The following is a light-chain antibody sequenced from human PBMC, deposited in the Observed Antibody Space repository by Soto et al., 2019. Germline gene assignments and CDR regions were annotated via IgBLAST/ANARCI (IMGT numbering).Light chain of an antibody. V-gene: IGKV1-5*03. CDR3: QQYDSYSRT. CDR1: RSIGIW. J-gene: IGKJ1*01. CDR2: QAS. Sequence: DIQMTQSPSTMSASVGDRVTITCRASRSIGIWLAWYQQKPRKAPKLLIYQASSLKSGVPSRFSGSVSGTEGTITISSLKQDDGATYYCQQYDSYSRTFGQGTKVDIK.